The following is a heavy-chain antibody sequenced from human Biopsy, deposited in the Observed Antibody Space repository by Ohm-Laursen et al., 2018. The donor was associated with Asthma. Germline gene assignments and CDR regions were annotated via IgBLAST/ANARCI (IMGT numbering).Heavy chain of an antibody. V-gene: IGHV4-39*01. J-gene: IGHJ6*02. CDR3: VRGSSSWHHGPFHYYYGLDV. CDR2: IYYSGTT. Sequence: SQTLSLTCSLSSGSGGYMRSGNYYWGWIRQPPGKGLEGIGSIYYSGTTYYNPSLESRVTVSADTSKNQFSLKLTSVTAADTAVYYCVRGSSSWHHGPFHYYYGLDVWGQGTTATVSS. CDR1: SGSGGYMRSGNYY. D-gene: IGHD6-13*01.